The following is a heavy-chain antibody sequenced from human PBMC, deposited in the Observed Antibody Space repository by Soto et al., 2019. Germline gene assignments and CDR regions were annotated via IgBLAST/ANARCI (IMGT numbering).Heavy chain of an antibody. J-gene: IGHJ5*02. V-gene: IGHV3-66*01. D-gene: IGHD3-3*01. CDR3: AREAEYDLWSGPGWFDP. Sequence: GGSLRLSCAASGFSVSRNYMSWVRQAPGEGLEWVSVIHTSGKTYYADSVKGRFITSRDNSENTLYLQMNSLRAEDTALYYRAREAEYDLWSGPGWFDPWGQGTLVTVSS. CDR2: IHTSGKT. CDR1: GFSVSRNY.